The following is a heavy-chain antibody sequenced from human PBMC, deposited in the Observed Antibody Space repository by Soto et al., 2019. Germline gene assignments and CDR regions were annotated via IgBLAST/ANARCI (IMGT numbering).Heavy chain of an antibody. D-gene: IGHD3-9*01. J-gene: IGHJ6*03. V-gene: IGHV1-69*02. CDR1: GGTFSSYT. Sequence: QVQLVQSGAAVKKPGSSVKVSCKASGGTFSSYTISWVRQAPGQGLEWMGRIIPILGIANYAQKFQGRVPNTANKSTSTAHLGLTSLGSEDKAGYYCAFTYYDILTGDRPYYYCHMDVRGKGATVAVSS. CDR2: IIPILGIA. CDR3: AFTYYDILTGDRPYYYCHMDV.